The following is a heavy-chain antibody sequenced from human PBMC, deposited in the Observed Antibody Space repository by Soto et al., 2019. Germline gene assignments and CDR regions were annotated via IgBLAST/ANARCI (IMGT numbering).Heavy chain of an antibody. Sequence: QVQLPQSGSEVKKPGSSVKVSCRASGGSLSSYPVTWVRQAPGQGLEWMGRIIPIVGLTNYAQKFQGRVTITADKSTSTAYMELSSLRSDDTAVYYCARPTGGHDAGGNYMDVWGKGTTVIVSS. CDR2: IIPIVGLT. J-gene: IGHJ6*03. D-gene: IGHD2-8*02. V-gene: IGHV1-69*02. CDR3: ARPTGGHDAGGNYMDV. CDR1: GGSLSSYP.